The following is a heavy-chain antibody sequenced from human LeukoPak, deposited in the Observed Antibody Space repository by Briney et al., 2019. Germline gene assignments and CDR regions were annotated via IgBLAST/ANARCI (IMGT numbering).Heavy chain of an antibody. J-gene: IGHJ3*02. CDR1: GYTLTELS. Sequence: ASVKVSCKISGYTLTELSMHWVRQAPGKGPEWMGGFDPEDGETICAQKFQGRVTMTEDTSTDTAYMELSSLRSEDTAVYYCATSIVLNAFDIWGQGTMVTVSS. V-gene: IGHV1-24*01. CDR2: FDPEDGET. D-gene: IGHD1-26*01. CDR3: ATSIVLNAFDI.